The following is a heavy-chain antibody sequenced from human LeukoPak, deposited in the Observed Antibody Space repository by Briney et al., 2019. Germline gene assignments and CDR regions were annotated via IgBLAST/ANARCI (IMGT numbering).Heavy chain of an antibody. Sequence: PXETLSLTCTVSGGSISSYYWSWIRQPPGKGLEWIGYIYYSGSTNYNPSLKSRVTISVDTSKNQFSLKLTSVTAADTAVYYCARAGSSAYLIDYWGQGTLVTVSS. V-gene: IGHV4-59*01. CDR3: ARAGSSAYLIDY. CDR1: GGSISSYY. CDR2: IYYSGST. J-gene: IGHJ4*02. D-gene: IGHD3-22*01.